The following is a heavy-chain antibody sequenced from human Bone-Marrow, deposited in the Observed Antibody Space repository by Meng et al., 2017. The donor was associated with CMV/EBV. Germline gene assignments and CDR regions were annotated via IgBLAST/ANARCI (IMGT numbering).Heavy chain of an antibody. Sequence: GGSLRLSCAASGFTFSDYWMTWVRQAPGKGLEWVAYIKEDGSEKYYVDSVKGRFTISRDNAKNSLYLQMNSLRAEDTAVYYCARVWTRNLIRSWGQGTLVTVSS. CDR2: IKEDGSEK. CDR3: ARVWTRNLIRS. CDR1: GFTFSDYW. V-gene: IGHV3-7*01. D-gene: IGHD1-14*01. J-gene: IGHJ5*02.